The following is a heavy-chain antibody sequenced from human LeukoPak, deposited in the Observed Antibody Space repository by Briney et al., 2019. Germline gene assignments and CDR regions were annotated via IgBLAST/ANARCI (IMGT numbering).Heavy chain of an antibody. CDR3: ARAHWYLDL. V-gene: IGHV6-1*01. CDR1: GDSVSSNTAA. CDR2: TYYRSKWYN. J-gene: IGHJ2*01. Sequence: SQTLSLTFAISGDSVSSNTAAWTWLRQSPSRGLEGLGRTYYRSKWYNDYAVSVKSRITINSDTSKNEFSLELPSVTPDDTAVYYCARAHWYLDLWGRGTLVTVSS.